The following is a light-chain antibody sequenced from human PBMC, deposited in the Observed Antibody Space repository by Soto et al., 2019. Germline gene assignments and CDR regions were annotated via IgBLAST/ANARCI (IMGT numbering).Light chain of an antibody. CDR2: AAS. V-gene: IGKV1-8*01. CDR3: QQYYSYPPT. Sequence: IRMTQSPSSFSASTGDRVTITCRASQGISSYLAWYQQKPGKAPKLLIYAASTLQSGVPSRFSGSGSGTDFTLTISCLQPEDFATYYCQQYYSYPPTFGQGTKLEIK. J-gene: IGKJ2*01. CDR1: QGISSY.